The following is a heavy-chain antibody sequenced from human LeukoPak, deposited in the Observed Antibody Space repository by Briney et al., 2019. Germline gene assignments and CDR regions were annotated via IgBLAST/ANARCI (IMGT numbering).Heavy chain of an antibody. CDR3: AKQGTFTSSSSWFLDS. CDR2: IWYDGSEK. V-gene: IGHV3-33*06. J-gene: IGHJ4*02. Sequence: PGRSLRLSCAASGFTFRYGIHWVRQAPGKGPEWVGVIWYDGSEKEYAESVKGRFTISRDNSKNTVYLQMTSLRVEDTAMYYCAKQGTFTSSSSWFLDSWGQGTLVTVSS. CDR1: GFTFRYG. D-gene: IGHD6-13*01.